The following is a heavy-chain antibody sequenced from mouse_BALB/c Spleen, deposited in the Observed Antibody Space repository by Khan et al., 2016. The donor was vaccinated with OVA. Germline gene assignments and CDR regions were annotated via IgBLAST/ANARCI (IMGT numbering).Heavy chain of an antibody. CDR2: IWTGGST. CDR3: ARYYGNYGWYFDV. V-gene: IGHV2-9*02. Sequence: VQLKESGPGLVAPSQSLSITCTVSGFSLTNYGVHWVRQPPGKGLEWLGVIWTGGSTNYNSALMSRLSINKDNSKSQVFLKMNSLQTEDTAMYYCARYYGNYGWYFDVWGAGTTVTVSS. D-gene: IGHD2-1*01. CDR1: GFSLTNYG. J-gene: IGHJ1*01.